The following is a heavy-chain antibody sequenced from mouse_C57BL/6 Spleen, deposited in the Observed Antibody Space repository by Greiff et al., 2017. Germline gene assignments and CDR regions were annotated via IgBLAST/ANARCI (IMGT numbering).Heavy chain of an antibody. D-gene: IGHD1-1*01. V-gene: IGHV1-52*01. CDR3: ARESGVDWYFDV. CDR2: IDPSDSET. J-gene: IGHJ1*03. Sequence: QVQLQQPGAELVRPGSSVKLSCKASGYTFTSYWMHWVKQRPIQGLEWIGNIDPSDSETHYNQKFKDKATLTVDKSSSTAYMQLSSLTSEDSAVYYCARESGVDWYFDVWGTGTTVTVSS. CDR1: GYTFTSYW.